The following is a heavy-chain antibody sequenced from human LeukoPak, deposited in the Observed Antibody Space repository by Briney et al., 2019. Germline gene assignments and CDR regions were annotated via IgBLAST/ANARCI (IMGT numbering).Heavy chain of an antibody. CDR2: IYSTGST. J-gene: IGHJ4*02. V-gene: IGHV4-61*02. CDR1: ADSHRRGHYY. Sequence: SETLSHTRSFSADSHRRGHYYWTWPRQPPGKGLQWIGRIYSTGSTNYNPSLKSRVTISVDTSKNQFSLRLSSVTAADTAVYYCARVTTGGYYNCWGQGTLVTVS. CDR3: ARVTTGGYYNC. D-gene: IGHD3-22*01.